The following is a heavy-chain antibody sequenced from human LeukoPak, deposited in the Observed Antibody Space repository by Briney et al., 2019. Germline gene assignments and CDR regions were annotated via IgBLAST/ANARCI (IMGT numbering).Heavy chain of an antibody. Sequence: ASVKVSCKPSGYTFISYGISWVRQAPGQGLEWMGWISTSEGKTNYAQKFQGRVTMTTYTSTGTTYMELRNLRSDDTAVYYCARDLGIVGPTTMGPWGQGTLVTVSS. CDR3: ARDLGIVGPTTMGP. CDR1: GYTFISYG. J-gene: IGHJ5*02. CDR2: ISTSEGKT. D-gene: IGHD1-26*01. V-gene: IGHV1-18*01.